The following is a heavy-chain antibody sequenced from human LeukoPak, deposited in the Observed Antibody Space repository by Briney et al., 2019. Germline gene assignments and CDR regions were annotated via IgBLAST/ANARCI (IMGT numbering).Heavy chain of an antibody. CDR2: MNPNSGNT. CDR1: GYTFTSYD. V-gene: IGHV1-8*01. Sequence: ASVKVSCKASGYTFTSYDINWVRQATGQGLEWVGWMNPNSGNTGYAQKFQGRVTMTRNTSISTAYMELSSLRSEDTAVYYCARGADSSSSGPLAGSLWGGWYGFDYYGMDVWGQGTTVTVSS. CDR3: ARGADSSSSGPLAGSLWGGWYGFDYYGMDV. D-gene: IGHD6-6*01. J-gene: IGHJ6*02.